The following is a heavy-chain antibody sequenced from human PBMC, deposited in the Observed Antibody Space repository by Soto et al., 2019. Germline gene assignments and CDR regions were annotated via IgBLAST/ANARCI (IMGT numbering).Heavy chain of an antibody. Sequence: AASVKVSCKASGYTFTSYGISWVRQAPGQGLEWMGWISAYNGNTNYAQKLQGRVTMTTDTSTSTAYMELRSLRSDDTAVYYCARVGDCSSTSCYTYWFDPWGQGTLVTVSS. V-gene: IGHV1-18*04. CDR2: ISAYNGNT. CDR3: ARVGDCSSTSCYTYWFDP. D-gene: IGHD2-2*02. J-gene: IGHJ5*02. CDR1: GYTFTSYG.